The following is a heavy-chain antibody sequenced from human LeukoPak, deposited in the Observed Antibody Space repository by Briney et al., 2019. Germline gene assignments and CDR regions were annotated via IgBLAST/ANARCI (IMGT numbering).Heavy chain of an antibody. V-gene: IGHV5-51*01. CDR1: GYSSTSYW. Sequence: GESLKISCKGSGYSSTSYWIGWVRQMPGKGLEWMGIIYPGDSDTRYSPSFQGQVTISADKSISTAYLQWSSLKASDTAMYYCARHKGDYDFWSGPIGDYWGQGTLVTVSS. J-gene: IGHJ4*02. CDR2: IYPGDSDT. CDR3: ARHKGDYDFWSGPIGDY. D-gene: IGHD3-3*01.